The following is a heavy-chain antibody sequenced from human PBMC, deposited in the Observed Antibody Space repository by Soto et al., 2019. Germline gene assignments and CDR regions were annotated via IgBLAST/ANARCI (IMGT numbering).Heavy chain of an antibody. CDR3: ARHSPYYYDSSGYYYDGAFDI. CDR1: GGYIISYY. J-gene: IGHJ3*02. Sequence: PSETLSHTCTVSGGYIISYYWSWIRQPTGKGLEWIGYIYYSGSTNYNPSLKSRVTISVDTSKNQFSLKLSSVTAADTAVYYCARHSPYYYDSSGYYYDGAFDIWGQGTMVTVS. D-gene: IGHD3-22*01. CDR2: IYYSGST. V-gene: IGHV4-59*08.